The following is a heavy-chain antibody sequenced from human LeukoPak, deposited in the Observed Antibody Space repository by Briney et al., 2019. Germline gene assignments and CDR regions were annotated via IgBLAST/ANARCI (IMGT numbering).Heavy chain of an antibody. CDR3: AKDTKVYYGSGSYAPDF. CDR2: IKQDGSEK. J-gene: IGHJ4*02. CDR1: GFTFSSYW. Sequence: GGSLRLSCAASGFTFSSYWMSWVRQAPGEGLEWVANIKQDGSEKYYVDSVKGRFTISRDNSKNTLYLQMNSLRAEDTAVYYCAKDTKVYYGSGSYAPDFWGQGTLVTVSP. V-gene: IGHV3-7*01. D-gene: IGHD3-10*01.